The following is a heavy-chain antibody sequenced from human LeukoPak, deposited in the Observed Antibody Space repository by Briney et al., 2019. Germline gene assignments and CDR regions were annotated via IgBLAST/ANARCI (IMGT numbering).Heavy chain of an antibody. V-gene: IGHV3-30-3*01. CDR2: ISHDGSSK. CDR1: GFTFSSYS. J-gene: IGHJ6*02. D-gene: IGHD3-22*01. Sequence: PGRSLRLSCAASGFTFSSYSMHWVRQAPGKGLEWVAVISHDGSSKYSADSVKGRFTISRDNSKNTLSLQMNSLRAEDTAVYYCARGDFYDPQGMDVWGQGTTVTVSS. CDR3: ARGDFYDPQGMDV.